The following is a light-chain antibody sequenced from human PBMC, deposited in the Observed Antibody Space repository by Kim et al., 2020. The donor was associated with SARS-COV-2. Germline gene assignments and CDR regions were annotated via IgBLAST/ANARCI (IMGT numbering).Light chain of an antibody. CDR2: EES. V-gene: IGKV1D-12*01. CDR3: QQTHSFPLT. Sequence: ASVGNRVPITGRRSQDISSWLGWYQQKPGKAPKVLIYEESNLQSGVPSRFSGSGSGTDFTLTINSLQPEDFATYYCQQTHSFPLTFGGGTKVDIK. J-gene: IGKJ4*01. CDR1: QDISSW.